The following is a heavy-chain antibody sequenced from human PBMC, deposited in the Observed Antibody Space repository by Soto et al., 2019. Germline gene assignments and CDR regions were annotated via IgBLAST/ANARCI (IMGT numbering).Heavy chain of an antibody. CDR1: GGSITTGGYY. V-gene: IGHV4-31*03. Sequence: QVQLQESGPGLVKPSETLSLTCTVSGGSITTGGYYWSWIRQLPGKGLEWIGHRYYSESTYYNPSLKSRVTIAVDTSKNQFSLKLSSVTAADTAVYYCASLSTGYCSGGSCYFDGVGAFDYWGQGTLVTVSS. CDR2: RYYSEST. D-gene: IGHD2-15*01. CDR3: ASLSTGYCSGGSCYFDGVGAFDY. J-gene: IGHJ4*02.